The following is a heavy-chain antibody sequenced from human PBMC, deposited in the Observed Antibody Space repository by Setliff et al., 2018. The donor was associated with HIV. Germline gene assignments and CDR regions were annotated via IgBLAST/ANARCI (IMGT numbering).Heavy chain of an antibody. Sequence: GASVKVSCKASGVTFSNYAISWVRQAPGQGLEWMGGIIPIFGTANYAQKFQGRVTITTDESTITAYMEQSSLRSEDTAVYYCARDTGQQLVGFDIWGQGTMVTVSS. V-gene: IGHV1-69*05. D-gene: IGHD6-13*01. CDR3: ARDTGQQLVGFDI. CDR2: IIPIFGTA. J-gene: IGHJ3*02. CDR1: GVTFSNYA.